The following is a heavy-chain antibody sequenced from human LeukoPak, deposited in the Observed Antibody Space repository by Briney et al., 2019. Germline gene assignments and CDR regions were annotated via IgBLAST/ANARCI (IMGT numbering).Heavy chain of an antibody. CDR2: VNEDGSAK. D-gene: IGHD1-1*01. CDR1: GLTFSNYW. V-gene: IGHV3-7*01. Sequence: GGSLRLSCVVSGLTFSNYWMIWVRQAPGKGLGSVAIVNEDGSAKYYLDSVKGRFTISRDNARNSLYLEMNSLRAEDTAVYYCARDYWRSIDHWGQGTLVTVSS. J-gene: IGHJ4*02. CDR3: ARDYWRSIDH.